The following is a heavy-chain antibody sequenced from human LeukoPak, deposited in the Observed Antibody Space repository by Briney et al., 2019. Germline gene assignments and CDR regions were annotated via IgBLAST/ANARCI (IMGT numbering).Heavy chain of an antibody. CDR2: ISSSSSYI. V-gene: IGHV3-21*01. D-gene: IGHD3-3*01. Sequence: GGSLRLSCAASGFTFSSYSMNWVHQAPGKGLEWVSSISSSSSYIYYADSVKGRFTISRDNAKNSLYLQMNSLRAEDTAVYYCARDLGDFWSGSLDYYYYYMDVWGKGTTVTVSS. CDR1: GFTFSSYS. CDR3: ARDLGDFWSGSLDYYYYYMDV. J-gene: IGHJ6*03.